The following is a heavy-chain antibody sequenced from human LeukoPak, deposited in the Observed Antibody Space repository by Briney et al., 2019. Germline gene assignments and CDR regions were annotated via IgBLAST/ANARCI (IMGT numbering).Heavy chain of an antibody. D-gene: IGHD3-9*01. CDR1: GDSVSSNSAA. CDR3: ARGHILTGYPPLYYYYYMDV. V-gene: IGHV6-1*01. Sequence: SQTLSLTCAISGDSVSSNSAAWNWIRQSPSRGLEWLGRTYYRTKWYNDYAVSVKSRITINPDTSKNQFSLQLNFVTPEDTAVYYCARGHILTGYPPLYYYYYMDVWDKGTTVTISS. J-gene: IGHJ6*03. CDR2: TYYRTKWYN.